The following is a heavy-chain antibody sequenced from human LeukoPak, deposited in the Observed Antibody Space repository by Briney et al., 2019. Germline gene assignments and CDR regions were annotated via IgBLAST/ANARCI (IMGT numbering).Heavy chain of an antibody. V-gene: IGHV4-34*03. CDR3: AWGNGDFDY. D-gene: IGHD7-27*01. CDR2: INHSGST. Sequence: SETLSLTCAVYGGSFSGYYWSWIRQPPGRGLEWIGEINHSGSTNYNPSLKSRVTISVDTSKNQFSLKLSSVTAADTAVYYCAWGNGDFDYWGQGTLVTVSS. CDR1: GGSFSGYY. J-gene: IGHJ4*02.